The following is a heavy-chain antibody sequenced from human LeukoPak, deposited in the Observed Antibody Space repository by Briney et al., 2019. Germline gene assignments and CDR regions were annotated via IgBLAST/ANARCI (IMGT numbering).Heavy chain of an antibody. CDR3: ARHRGVLGYFDWFPHYYYYYGMDV. Sequence: SETLSLTCTVSGGSISSSSYYWGWIRQPPGKGLEWIGSIYYSGSTYYNPSLKSRVTISVDTSKNQFSLKLSSVTAADTAVYYCARHRGVLGYFDWFPHYYYYYGMDVWGQGTTVTVSS. V-gene: IGHV4-39*01. J-gene: IGHJ6*02. CDR2: IYYSGST. CDR1: GGSISSSSYY. D-gene: IGHD3-9*01.